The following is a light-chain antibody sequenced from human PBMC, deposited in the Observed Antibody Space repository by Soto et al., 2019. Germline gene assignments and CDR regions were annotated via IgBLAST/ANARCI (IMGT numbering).Light chain of an antibody. J-gene: IGKJ1*01. V-gene: IGKV3-11*01. CDR1: QYVGTR. CDR3: QQRQSWPRT. CDR2: YTS. Sequence: EIVLTQSPATLSSSPGETATLSCRASQYVGTRLAWYQHEPGQAPRLLIYYTSNRATGIPARFSGSGSGTDFTLTINSLAPEDFAIYYCQQRQSWPRTFGQGTKVDIK.